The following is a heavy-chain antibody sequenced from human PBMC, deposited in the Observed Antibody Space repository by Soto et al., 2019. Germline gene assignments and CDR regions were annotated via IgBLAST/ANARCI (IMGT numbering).Heavy chain of an antibody. CDR1: GYSFTSYW. V-gene: IGHV5-51*01. CDR2: IYPGDSYT. J-gene: IGHJ4*02. CDR3: ARHHGDSSGYYNY. D-gene: IGHD3-22*01. Sequence: PGESLKIACKGSGYSFTSYWICCFLQMPVKVLEWMGIIYPGDSYTRYSASFQGQVTNSADKSISTAYLQWSSLKASDTAMYYCARHHGDSSGYYNYWGQGTLVTVSS.